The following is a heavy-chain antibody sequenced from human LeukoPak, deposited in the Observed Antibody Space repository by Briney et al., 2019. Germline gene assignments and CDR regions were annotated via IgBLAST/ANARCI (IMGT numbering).Heavy chain of an antibody. V-gene: IGHV3-23*01. Sequence: PGGSLRLSCAASGFTFSSYGMSWVRQAPGKGLEWVSFITTSGATTSYADSVKGRFTISRDNPRNTLYMQMNSLRDEDTALYYCAIMHGSYDGSGYWVQWGQGTLVTVSS. CDR3: AIMHGSYDGSGYWVQ. J-gene: IGHJ4*02. CDR2: ITTSGATT. D-gene: IGHD3-22*01. CDR1: GFTFSSYG.